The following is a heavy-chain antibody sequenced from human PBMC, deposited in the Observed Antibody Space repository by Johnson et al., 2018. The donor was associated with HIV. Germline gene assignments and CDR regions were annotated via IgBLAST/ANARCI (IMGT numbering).Heavy chain of an antibody. J-gene: IGHJ3*02. V-gene: IGHV3-53*04. CDR1: GFTFK. D-gene: IGHD2-21*02. Sequence: VQLVESGGGLVQRGGSLRLSCAASGFTFKTWIRQAPGKGLEWVSVIYSGGNTYYADSVKGRFTISRHNSKNTLYLQVDSLRVEDTAVYYCARGEGAYCGGDCYYAFDMWGRGTKVTVSS. CDR3: ARGEGAYCGGDCYYAFDM. CDR2: IYSGGNT.